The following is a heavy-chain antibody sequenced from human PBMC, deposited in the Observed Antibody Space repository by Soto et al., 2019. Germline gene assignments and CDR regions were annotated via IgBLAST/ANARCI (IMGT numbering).Heavy chain of an antibody. D-gene: IGHD6-19*01. V-gene: IGHV1-18*01. J-gene: IGHJ6*02. CDR2: ISAYNGNT. Sequence: VQLLESGGGLVQPGGSLRLSCAASGSTFTSYGISWVRQAPGQGLEWMGWISAYNGNTNYAQKLQGRVTMTTDTSTSTAYMELRSLRSDDTAVYYCARVHLLAVAGYYYYYGMDVWGQGTTVTVSS. CDR3: ARVHLLAVAGYYYYYGMDV. CDR1: GSTFTSYG.